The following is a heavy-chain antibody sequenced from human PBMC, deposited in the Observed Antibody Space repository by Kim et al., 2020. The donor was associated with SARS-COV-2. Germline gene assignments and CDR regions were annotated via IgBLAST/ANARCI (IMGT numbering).Heavy chain of an antibody. V-gene: IGHV4-38-2*02. CDR2: IYHSGST. Sequence: SETLSLTCTVSGYSISSGYYWGWIRQPPGKGLEWIGSIYHSGSTYYNPSLKSRVTISVDTSKNQFSLKLSSVTAADTAVYYCAREFSMVRGDVGNWFDPWGQGTLVTVSS. CDR1: GYSISSGYY. D-gene: IGHD3-10*01. J-gene: IGHJ5*02. CDR3: AREFSMVRGDVGNWFDP.